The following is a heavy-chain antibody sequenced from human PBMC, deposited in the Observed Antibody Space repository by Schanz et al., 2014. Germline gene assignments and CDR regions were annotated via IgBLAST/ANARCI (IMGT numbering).Heavy chain of an antibody. Sequence: QVLLQESGPGVVKPSGTLSLTCAVSGGSIISSTWWGWVRQPPGKGLEWIGEIYHNGDTSFNPSLKSRATMSVDKPKKEFTMRLTSLTAADTALYYCVRGVGAWEQRIFDYWGKGTLVTVSS. CDR2: IYHNGDT. CDR1: GGSIISSTW. V-gene: IGHV4-4*02. J-gene: IGHJ4*02. CDR3: VRGVGAWEQRIFDY. D-gene: IGHD1-26*01.